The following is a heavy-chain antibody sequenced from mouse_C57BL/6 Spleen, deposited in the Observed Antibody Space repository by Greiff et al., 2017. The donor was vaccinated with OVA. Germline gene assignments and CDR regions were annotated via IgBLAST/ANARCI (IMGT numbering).Heavy chain of an antibody. J-gene: IGHJ1*03. CDR2: ISYDGSN. V-gene: IGHV3-6*01. CDR1: GYSITSGYY. CDR3: ARDYYGSYWYFDV. D-gene: IGHD2-1*01. Sequence: DVKLVESGPGLVKPSQSLSLTCSVTGYSITSGYYWNWIRQFPGNKLEWMGYISYDGSNNYNPSLKNRISITRDTSKNQFFLKLNSVTTEDTATYYGARDYYGSYWYFDVWGTGTTVTVSS.